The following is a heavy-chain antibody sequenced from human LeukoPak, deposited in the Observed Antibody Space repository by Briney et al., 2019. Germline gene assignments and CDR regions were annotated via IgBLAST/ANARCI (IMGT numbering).Heavy chain of an antibody. CDR2: INPSGGST. J-gene: IGHJ3*02. D-gene: IGHD5-24*01. CDR1: GYTFTSYY. CDR3: AREGMAPDGASDI. Sequence: ASVKVSCKASGYTFTSYYMHWARQAPGQGLEWMGIINPSGGSTSYAQKFQGRVTMTRDTSTSTVYMELSSLRSEDTAVYYCAREGMAPDGASDIWGQGTMVTVSS. V-gene: IGHV1-46*01.